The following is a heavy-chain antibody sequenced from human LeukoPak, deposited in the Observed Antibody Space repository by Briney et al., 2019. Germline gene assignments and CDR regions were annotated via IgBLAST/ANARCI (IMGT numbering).Heavy chain of an antibody. CDR1: GFTFSSYW. CDR3: AREGIYCSSTSCYPDYYYYYGMDV. D-gene: IGHD2-2*01. Sequence: PGGSLRLSCAASGFTFSSYWMSWVRQAPGKGLEWVANIKQDGSEKYYVDSVKGRFTISRDNAKNSLYLQMNSLRAEDMAVYYCAREGIYCSSTSCYPDYYYYYGMDVWGKGTTVTVSS. V-gene: IGHV3-7*03. CDR2: IKQDGSEK. J-gene: IGHJ6*04.